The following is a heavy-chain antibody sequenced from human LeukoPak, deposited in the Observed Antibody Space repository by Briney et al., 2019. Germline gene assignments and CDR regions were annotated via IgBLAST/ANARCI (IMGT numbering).Heavy chain of an antibody. Sequence: SETLSLTCTVSGGSISSYYWSWIRQPPGKGLEWIGEINHSGSTNYNPSLKSRVTISVDTSKNQFSLKLSSVTAADTAVYYCARHRRSTSRYRFDYWGQGTLVTVSS. V-gene: IGHV4-34*01. CDR1: GGSISSYY. J-gene: IGHJ4*02. CDR3: ARHRRSTSRYRFDY. D-gene: IGHD2-2*02. CDR2: INHSGST.